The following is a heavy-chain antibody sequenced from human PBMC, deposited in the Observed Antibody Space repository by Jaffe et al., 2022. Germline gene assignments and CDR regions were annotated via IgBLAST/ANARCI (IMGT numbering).Heavy chain of an antibody. CDR2: INSDGSST. D-gene: IGHD2-15*01. V-gene: IGHV3-74*01. CDR1: GFTFSSYW. CDR3: ASWGYCSGGSCPRYYYYYYMDV. Sequence: EVQLVESGGGLVQPGGSLRLSCAASGFTFSSYWMHWVRQAPGKGLVWVSRINSDGSSTSYADSVKGRFTISRDNAKNTLYLQMNSLRAEDTAVYYCASWGYCSGGSCPRYYYYYYMDVWGKGTTVTVSS. J-gene: IGHJ6*03.